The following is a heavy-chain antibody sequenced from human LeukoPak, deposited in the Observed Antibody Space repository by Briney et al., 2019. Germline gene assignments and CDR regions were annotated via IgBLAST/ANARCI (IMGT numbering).Heavy chain of an antibody. D-gene: IGHD3-9*01. CDR2: INPNSGGT. CDR3: ARASEGTIFFDP. J-gene: IGHJ5*02. V-gene: IGHV1-2*02. CDR1: GYTFTSYY. Sequence: ASVKVSCKASGYTFTSYYMHWVRQAPGQGLEWMGWINPNSGGTNYAQKFQGRVTMTRDTSISTAYMELSRLRSDDTAVYYCARASEGTIFFDPWGQGTLVTVSS.